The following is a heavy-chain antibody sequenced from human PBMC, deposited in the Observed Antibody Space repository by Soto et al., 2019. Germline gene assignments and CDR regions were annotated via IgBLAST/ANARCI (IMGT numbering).Heavy chain of an antibody. CDR2: IYYSGST. CDR3: ARVVVVAANLDY. V-gene: IGHV4-31*03. CDR1: GGSLSRGGYY. D-gene: IGHD2-15*01. J-gene: IGHJ4*02. Sequence: SETLSPTCTFSGGSLSRGGYYWSWIRQHPGKGLEWIGYIYYSGSTYYNPSLKSRVTISVDTSKNQFSLKLSSVTAADTAVYYCARVVVVAANLDYWGQGTLVTVSS.